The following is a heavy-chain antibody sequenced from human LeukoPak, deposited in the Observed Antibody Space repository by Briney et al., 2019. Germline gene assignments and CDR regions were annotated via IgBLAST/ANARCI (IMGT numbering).Heavy chain of an antibody. V-gene: IGHV1-24*01. CDR1: GYTLTELS. J-gene: IGHJ4*02. CDR2: FDPEDGET. D-gene: IGHD3-16*02. Sequence: GASVKVSCKVSGYTLTELSMHWVRQAPGKGLEWMGGFDPEDGETIYAQKFQGRVTMTEDTSTDTAYMELNSLRPGDTALYYCAIIPLGGRFDYWGQGTLVIVSS. CDR3: AIIPLGGRFDY.